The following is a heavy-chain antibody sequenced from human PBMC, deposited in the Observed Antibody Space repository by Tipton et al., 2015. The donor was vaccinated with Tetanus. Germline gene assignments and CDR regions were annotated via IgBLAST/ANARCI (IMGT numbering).Heavy chain of an antibody. CDR1: GGSISSYY. CDR2: IYNTGNT. CDR3: ARLSSSANDAHVFDI. D-gene: IGHD3-22*01. J-gene: IGHJ3*02. Sequence: TLSLKCNVSGGSISSYYWGWIRQPPGKGLEWIGSIYNTGNTYYNPSLGSRVTMSVDTSKIQFSLKVTSVTAADTAVYYCARLSSSANDAHVFDIWGQGTMVTVSS. V-gene: IGHV4-39*01.